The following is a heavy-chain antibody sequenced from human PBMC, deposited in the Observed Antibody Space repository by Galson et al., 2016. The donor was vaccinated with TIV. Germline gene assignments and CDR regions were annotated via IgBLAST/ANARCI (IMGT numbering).Heavy chain of an antibody. J-gene: IGHJ6*04. CDR2: IIPLAATT. CDR1: GGTFRNYA. Sequence: SVKVSCKASGGTFRNYAIIWVRRAPGQGLEWMGGIIPLAATTNYAQKFQGRVTITADESKSTAYMELSSLTSQDTGVYFCALLWFGELPHVWGKGATVTVSS. V-gene: IGHV1-69*13. D-gene: IGHD3-10*01. CDR3: ALLWFGELPHV.